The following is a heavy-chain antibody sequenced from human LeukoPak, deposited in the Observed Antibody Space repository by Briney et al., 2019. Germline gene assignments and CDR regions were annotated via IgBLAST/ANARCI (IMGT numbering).Heavy chain of an antibody. Sequence: GGSLRLSCAASGFTFSNAWMSWVRQAPGEGLEWVGCIKSKTDRGTTDYAGPGKARFAIPRDASKNTRYPQRNMLKTQDTAVYYYTTRTGTTWWVDAFNISGEGKMVSVSS. J-gene: IGHJ3*02. V-gene: IGHV3-15*01. D-gene: IGHD1-7*01. CDR2: IKSKTDRGTT. CDR3: TTRTGTTWWVDAFNI. CDR1: GFTFSNAW.